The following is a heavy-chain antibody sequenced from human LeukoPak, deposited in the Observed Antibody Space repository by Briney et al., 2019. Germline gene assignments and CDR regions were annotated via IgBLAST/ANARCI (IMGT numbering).Heavy chain of an antibody. CDR2: ISSGGDTT. V-gene: IGHV3-48*03. Sequence: PGGSLRLSRAASGFTFSSYEMNWVRQAPGKGLDWVSYISSGGDTTYYADSVKGRFTISRDNAKNSLYLQMNSLRAEDTAVYYCARDNYDTGGYYFDWGQGTLVTVSS. J-gene: IGHJ4*02. D-gene: IGHD3-22*01. CDR3: ARDNYDTGGYYFD. CDR1: GFTFSSYE.